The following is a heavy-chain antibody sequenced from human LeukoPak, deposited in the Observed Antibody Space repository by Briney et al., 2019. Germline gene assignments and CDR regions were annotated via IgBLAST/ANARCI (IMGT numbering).Heavy chain of an antibody. Sequence: GGSLRLSCTASGFTFSIYSINWVRQAPGKGLEWVSYISSSSSTIYYADSVKGRFTISRDNAKNSLYLQMNSLRDEDTAVYYCARGVAVVPATHYYFDYWGQGSLVTVSS. CDR1: GFTFSIYS. D-gene: IGHD2-2*01. CDR3: ARGVAVVPATHYYFDY. J-gene: IGHJ4*02. V-gene: IGHV3-48*02. CDR2: ISSSSSTI.